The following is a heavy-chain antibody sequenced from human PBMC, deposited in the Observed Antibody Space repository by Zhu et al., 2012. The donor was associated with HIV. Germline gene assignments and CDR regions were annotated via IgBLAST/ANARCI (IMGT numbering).Heavy chain of an antibody. CDR3: ARRLSRPRGYYFDY. Sequence: QVQLQESGPGLVKPSETLSLTCSVSGASISSSSYYWGWIRQPPGKGLEWIGTIYYSGSTYYKPSLESRVTISVDTSKNQFSLKLSSVTAADTAVYYCARRLSRPRGYYFDYWGQGPWSPSLQ. D-gene: IGHD4/OR15-4a*01. CDR2: IYYSGST. J-gene: IGHJ4*02. V-gene: IGHV4-39*07. CDR1: GASISSSSYY.